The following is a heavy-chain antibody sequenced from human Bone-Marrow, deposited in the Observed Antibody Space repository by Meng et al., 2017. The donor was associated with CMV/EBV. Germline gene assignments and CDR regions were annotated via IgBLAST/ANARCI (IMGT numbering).Heavy chain of an antibody. V-gene: IGHV3-23*01. D-gene: IGHD2/OR15-2a*01. J-gene: IGHJ6*02. CDR2: ISGSGGST. Sequence: ESLKISCAASGFTFSSYAMSWVRQAPGKGLEWVSAISGSGGSTYYADSVKGRFTISRDNSKNTLYLQMNSLRAEDTAVYYCARFGLNTHYYGMDVWGQGTTVTVSS. CDR1: GFTFSSYA. CDR3: ARFGLNTHYYGMDV.